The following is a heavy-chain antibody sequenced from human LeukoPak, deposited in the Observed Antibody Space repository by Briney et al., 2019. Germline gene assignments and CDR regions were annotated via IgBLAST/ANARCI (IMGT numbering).Heavy chain of an antibody. D-gene: IGHD3-22*01. CDR2: IHTSGST. J-gene: IGHJ4*02. CDR1: GGSISSYY. Sequence: SETLSLTCTVSGGSISSYYWSWIRQPAGKGLEWIGRIHTSGSTNYSPSLKSRVTMSVDTSKNQFSLKLSSVTAADTAVYYCARDRYYYDSSASYFDYWGQGTLVTVSS. V-gene: IGHV4-4*07. CDR3: ARDRYYYDSSASYFDY.